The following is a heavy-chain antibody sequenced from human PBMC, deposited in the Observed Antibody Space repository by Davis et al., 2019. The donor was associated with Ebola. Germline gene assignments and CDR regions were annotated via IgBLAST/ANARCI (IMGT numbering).Heavy chain of an antibody. Sequence: SETLSLTCAVSGGPISSGGYSWSWIRQPPGKGLEWMGYIYHSGSTYYNPSLKSRVTISVDRSKNQFSLKLSSVTAADTAVYYCARGGDTAARFDYWGQGTLVTVSS. CDR1: GGPISSGGYS. J-gene: IGHJ4*02. D-gene: IGHD6-6*01. CDR2: IYHSGST. CDR3: ARGGDTAARFDY. V-gene: IGHV4-30-2*01.